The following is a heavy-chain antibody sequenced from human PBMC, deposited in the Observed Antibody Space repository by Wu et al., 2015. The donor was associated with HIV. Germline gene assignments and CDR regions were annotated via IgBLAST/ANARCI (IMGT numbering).Heavy chain of an antibody. CDR3: ARVGVLLTSADLLEYFQH. V-gene: IGHV1-8*02. CDR2: INPKSGSA. Sequence: QVQLVQSGTVVQKPGTSVRVSCRVSGYRFTSFNINWIRHAPGRRLEWMGWINPKSGSAGFGRDFQGRISMTRNHSISTAYMELSGVTSDDTAIYYCARVGVLLTSADLLEYFQHWGQGTRVVISS. CDR1: GYRFTSFN. J-gene: IGHJ1*01. D-gene: IGHD2/OR15-2a*01.